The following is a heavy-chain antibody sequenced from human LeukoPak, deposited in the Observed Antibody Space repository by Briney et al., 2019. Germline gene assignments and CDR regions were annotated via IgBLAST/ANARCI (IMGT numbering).Heavy chain of an antibody. CDR3: TTDPGDAHGYGPGD. J-gene: IGHJ4*02. Sequence: GGSLRLSCAASGFTFNNAWVSWVRQAPGKGLEWVGRIKSETYGGTTDLAAPVKGRFIISRDDSKDTVYLQMNSVKSEDTAVYYCTTDPGDAHGYGPGDWGQGTLVTVSS. CDR2: IKSETYGGTT. D-gene: IGHD5-18*01. V-gene: IGHV3-15*01. CDR1: GFTFNNAW.